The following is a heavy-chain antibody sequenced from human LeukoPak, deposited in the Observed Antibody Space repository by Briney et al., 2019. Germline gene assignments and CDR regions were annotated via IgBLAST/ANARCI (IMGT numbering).Heavy chain of an antibody. CDR3: ARGGTYYDY. Sequence: GGSLRLSCAASGFTFSDYYMSWIRQAPGKGLEWVAYISSSGTTIYYADFVKGRFTISRDNAKKSLYLQMNSLRAEDTSLYYCARGGTYYDYWGQGTLVTVSS. CDR1: GFTFSDYY. CDR2: ISSSGTTI. J-gene: IGHJ4*02. V-gene: IGHV3-11*04.